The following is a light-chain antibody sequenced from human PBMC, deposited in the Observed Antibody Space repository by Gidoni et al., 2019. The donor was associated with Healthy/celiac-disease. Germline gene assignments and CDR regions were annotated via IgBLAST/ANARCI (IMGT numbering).Light chain of an antibody. Sequence: DIQMTQFPSSLSAAAGDRVTIPCRSSQSISSYLNWYQQKPGHAPKLLIYAASSLQSGVPSRFSGSGSGTDFTLTISSLQPEDFSTYYCQQSYSTPGWTFGQGTKVEIK. J-gene: IGKJ1*01. V-gene: IGKV1-39*01. CDR3: QQSYSTPGWT. CDR1: QSISSY. CDR2: AAS.